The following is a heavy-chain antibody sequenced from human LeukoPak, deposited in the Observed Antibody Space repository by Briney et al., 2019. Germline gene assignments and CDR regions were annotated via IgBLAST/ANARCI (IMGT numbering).Heavy chain of an antibody. V-gene: IGHV4-30-2*01. D-gene: IGHD6-13*01. CDR2: IYHSGST. CDR3: ARGNVSSSWYGTEYFDY. CDR1: GGSISSGGYY. J-gene: IGHJ4*02. Sequence: RPSVTLSLTCTVSGGSISSGGYYWSWIRQPPGKGLEWFGYIYHSGSTYYNPSLKSRVTISVDRSKNQFSMKLSSVTAADTAVYYCARGNVSSSWYGTEYFDYWGQGTLVTVSS.